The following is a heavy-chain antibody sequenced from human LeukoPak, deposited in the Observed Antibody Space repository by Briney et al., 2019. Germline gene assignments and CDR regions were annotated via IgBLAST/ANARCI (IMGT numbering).Heavy chain of an antibody. CDR1: GLTFRNYG. J-gene: IGHJ4*02. D-gene: IGHD2-15*01. Sequence: GRSLRLSCAVSGLTFRNYGMHWVRQAPGKGLEWVAIIYYDGSEKYYVDSVKGRFTISRDNSKNTLYLQMNSLRAEDTALYYCASGRGGRGGINYFDYWGQGTLVTVSS. CDR2: IYYDGSEK. V-gene: IGHV3-33*01. CDR3: ASGRGGRGGINYFDY.